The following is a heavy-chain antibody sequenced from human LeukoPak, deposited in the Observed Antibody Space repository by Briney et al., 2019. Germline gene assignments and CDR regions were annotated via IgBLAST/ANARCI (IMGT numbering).Heavy chain of an antibody. J-gene: IGHJ4*02. CDR2: INPNSGGT. V-gene: IGHV1-2*06. D-gene: IGHD3-22*01. CDR3: ARAYYYESSGYYRN. CDR1: GFTFSSYA. Sequence: GGSLRLSCAASGFTFSSYAMHWVRQAPGQGLEWMGRINPNSGGTNYAQKFQGRVTMTRDTSISTAYMELSRLRSDDTAVYYCARAYYYESSGYYRNWGQGTLVTVSS.